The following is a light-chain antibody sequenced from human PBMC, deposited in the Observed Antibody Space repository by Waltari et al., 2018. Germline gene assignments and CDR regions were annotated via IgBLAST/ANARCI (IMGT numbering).Light chain of an antibody. J-gene: IGLJ2*01. V-gene: IGLV3-1*01. CDR2: QDN. Sequence: SYELTQSPSLSVSPGQTASITCSGDQLGNKHISWYQQKPGQSPVLLIFQDNMRPSGIPERFSGSNSGNTATLTISGTQAVDEADYYCQAWDSNRYVIFGGGTKLTVL. CDR3: QAWDSNRYVI. CDR1: QLGNKH.